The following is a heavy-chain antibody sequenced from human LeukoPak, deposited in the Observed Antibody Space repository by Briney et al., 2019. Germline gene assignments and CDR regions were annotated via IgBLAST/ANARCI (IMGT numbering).Heavy chain of an antibody. Sequence: GGSLRLSCAASGFTFSSYWMSWVRQAPGKGLEWVANIKQDGSEKYYVDSVKGRFTISRDNAKNSLYLQMNSLRAEDTAVYYCARLRTGYYYYYMDVWGKGTTVTVSS. CDR3: ARLRTGYYYYYMDV. J-gene: IGHJ6*03. D-gene: IGHD3/OR15-3a*01. CDR1: GFTFSSYW. V-gene: IGHV3-7*01. CDR2: IKQDGSEK.